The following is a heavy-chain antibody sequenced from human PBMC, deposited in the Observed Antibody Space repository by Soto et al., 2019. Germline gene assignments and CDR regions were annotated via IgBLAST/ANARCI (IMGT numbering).Heavy chain of an antibody. J-gene: IGHJ3*02. CDR2: IIPMLGIR. D-gene: IGHD2-21*01. V-gene: IGHV1-69*02. CDR3: TIGSWSGEVFDI. CDR1: GGTFSTYS. Sequence: VQLVQSGAEVKKPGSSVKVSCKDSGGTFSTYSMFWVRQAPGQGLEWMGRIIPMLGIRNYAQRFQDRVTITADKSPATAHMEVSSLRSEDTARYYCTIGSWSGEVFDIWGQGPRFTVSS.